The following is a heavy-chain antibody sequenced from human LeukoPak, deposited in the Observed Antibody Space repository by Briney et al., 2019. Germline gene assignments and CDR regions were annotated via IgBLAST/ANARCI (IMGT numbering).Heavy chain of an antibody. D-gene: IGHD6-19*01. V-gene: IGHV4-34*01. CDR1: GGSFSGYY. J-gene: IGHJ4*02. CDR3: ARVAPRIAVAGKVDY. CDR2: INHSGST. Sequence: KPSETLSLTCAVYGGSFSGYYWSWIRQPPGKGLEWIGEINHSGSTNYNPSLKSRVTISADTSKNQFSLKLSSVTAADTAVYYCARVAPRIAVAGKVDYWGQGTLVTVSS.